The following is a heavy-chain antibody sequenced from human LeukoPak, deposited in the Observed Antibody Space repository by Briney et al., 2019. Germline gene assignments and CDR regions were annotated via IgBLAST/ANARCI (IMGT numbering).Heavy chain of an antibody. CDR3: AREGSGGKYYFDY. CDR1: GFTFSSYE. CDR2: ISSSGSTI. Sequence: GGSLRLSCAASGFTFSSYEMNWVRQAPGKGLEWVSYISSSGSTIYYADSVKGRFTISRDNAKNSLYLQMNSLRAEDTAVYYCAREGSGGKYYFDYWGQGTLVTVSS. V-gene: IGHV3-48*03. D-gene: IGHD1-26*01. J-gene: IGHJ4*02.